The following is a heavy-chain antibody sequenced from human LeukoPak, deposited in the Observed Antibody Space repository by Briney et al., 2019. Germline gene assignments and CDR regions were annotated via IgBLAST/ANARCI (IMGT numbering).Heavy chain of an antibody. D-gene: IGHD3-10*01. V-gene: IGHV4-39*01. CDR1: GGSISSSSYY. Sequence: PSETLSLTCTVSGGSISSSSYYWGWIRQPPGKGLEWIGSIYYSGSTYYNPSLKSRVTISVDTSKNQFSLKLSSVTAADTAVYYCARHQSAGAFDYWGQGTLVTVSS. J-gene: IGHJ4*02. CDR3: ARHQSAGAFDY. CDR2: IYYSGST.